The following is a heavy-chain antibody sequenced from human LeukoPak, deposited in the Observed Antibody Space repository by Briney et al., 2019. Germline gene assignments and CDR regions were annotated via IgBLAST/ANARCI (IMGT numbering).Heavy chain of an antibody. CDR2: IYPGDSDT. V-gene: IGHV5-51*01. CDR3: ARSANQGGVWV. J-gene: IGHJ4*02. CDR1: GYTFSTYW. Sequence: GESLKISCKGSGYTFSTYWIGWVRQMPGKGLEWMGIIYPGDSDTRYSPSFQGQVTISADKSISTAYLQWNSLKASDTAMYYCARSANQGGVWVWGQGTLDTVSS. D-gene: IGHD3-16*01.